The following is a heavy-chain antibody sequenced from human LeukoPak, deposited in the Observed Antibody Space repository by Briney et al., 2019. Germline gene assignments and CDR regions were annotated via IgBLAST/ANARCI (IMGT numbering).Heavy chain of an antibody. J-gene: IGHJ4*02. CDR3: TEPGYSTRQTHY. V-gene: IGHV3-73*01. D-gene: IGHD6-13*01. CDR2: IRSKANSYAT. CDR1: GFTFSGSA. Sequence: GGSLRLSCAASGFTFSGSAMHWVRQASGKGLEWVGRIRSKANSYATAYAASVKGRFTISRDDSKNTAYLQMNSLKTEDTAVYYCTEPGYSTRQTHYRGQGTLVTVSS.